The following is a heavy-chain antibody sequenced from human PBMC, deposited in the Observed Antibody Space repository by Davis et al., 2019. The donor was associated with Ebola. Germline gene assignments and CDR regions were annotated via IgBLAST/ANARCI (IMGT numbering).Heavy chain of an antibody. CDR2: INHSGST. CDR1: GFTFSSYA. CDR3: ARWTTVTIYYYGMDV. Sequence: GSLRLSCAASGFTFSSYAMSWVRQAPGKGLEWIGEINHSGSTNYNPSLKSRVTISVDTSKNQFSLKLSSVTAADTAVYYCARWTTVTIYYYGMDVWGQGTTVTVSS. D-gene: IGHD4-17*01. V-gene: IGHV4-34*01. J-gene: IGHJ6*02.